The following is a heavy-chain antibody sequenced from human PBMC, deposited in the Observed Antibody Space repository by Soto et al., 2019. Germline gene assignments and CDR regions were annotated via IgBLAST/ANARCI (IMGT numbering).Heavy chain of an antibody. CDR2: ISYDGSNK. V-gene: IGHV3-30-3*01. D-gene: IGHD1-26*01. J-gene: IGHJ4*02. Sequence: PGGSLRLSCAASGFTFSSYAMHWVRQAPGKGLEWVAVISYDGSNKYYADSVKGRFTISRDNSKNTLYLQMNSLRAEDTAVYYCARSGGSGSHAGSFDYWGQGTLVTVSS. CDR1: GFTFSSYA. CDR3: ARSGGSGSHAGSFDY.